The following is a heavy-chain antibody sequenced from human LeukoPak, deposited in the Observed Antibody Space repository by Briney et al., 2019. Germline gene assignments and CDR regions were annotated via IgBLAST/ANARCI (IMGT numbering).Heavy chain of an antibody. D-gene: IGHD6-19*01. CDR3: ARESAVAGITALDY. Sequence: SETLSLTCAVYGGSFSGYYWSWIRQPPGKGLEWIGEINHSGSTNYNPSLKSRVTISVDTSKNQVSLRLTSVTAADTAVYYCARESAVAGITALDYWGQGTLATVSS. CDR2: INHSGST. V-gene: IGHV4-34*01. J-gene: IGHJ4*02. CDR1: GGSFSGYY.